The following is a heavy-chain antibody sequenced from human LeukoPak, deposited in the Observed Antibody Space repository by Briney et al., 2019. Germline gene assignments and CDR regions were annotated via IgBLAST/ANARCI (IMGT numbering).Heavy chain of an antibody. Sequence: ASVKVSCKASGYTFTSYYMHWVRQAPGQGLEWMGIINPSGGSTSYAQKFQGRVTMTRDMSTSTVYMELSSLRSEDTAVYYCARDHRYSSGWSGDYFDYWGQGTLVTVSS. V-gene: IGHV1-46*01. CDR3: ARDHRYSSGWSGDYFDY. CDR1: GYTFTSYY. J-gene: IGHJ4*02. D-gene: IGHD6-19*01. CDR2: INPSGGST.